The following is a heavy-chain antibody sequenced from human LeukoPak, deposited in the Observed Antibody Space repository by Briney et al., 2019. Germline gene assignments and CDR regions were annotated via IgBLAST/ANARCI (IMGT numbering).Heavy chain of an antibody. D-gene: IGHD4-17*01. CDR2: ISSSSSAI. Sequence: GGSLRLSCAASGFTFSSYSMNWVRQAPGKGLEWVSYISSSSSAIYYADSVKGRFTISRDNAKNSLYLQMNSLRAEDTAVYYCAGGDGDYDLYYYYYYMDVWGKGTTVTVSS. V-gene: IGHV3-48*04. CDR3: AGGDGDYDLYYYYYYMDV. J-gene: IGHJ6*03. CDR1: GFTFSSYS.